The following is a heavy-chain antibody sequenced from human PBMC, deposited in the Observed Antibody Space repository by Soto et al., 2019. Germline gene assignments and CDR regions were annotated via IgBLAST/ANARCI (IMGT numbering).Heavy chain of an antibody. D-gene: IGHD3-10*01. CDR2: INPSGGST. CDR3: ARDLNSGSYEYYYYYMDV. CDR1: GYTFTSYY. J-gene: IGHJ6*03. Sequence: ASVKVSWKASGYTFTSYYMHWVRQAPGQGLEWMGIINPSGGSTSYAQKFQGRVTMTRDTSTSTVYMELSSLRSEDTTVYYCARDLNSGSYEYYYYYMDVWGKGTTVTVSS. V-gene: IGHV1-46*03.